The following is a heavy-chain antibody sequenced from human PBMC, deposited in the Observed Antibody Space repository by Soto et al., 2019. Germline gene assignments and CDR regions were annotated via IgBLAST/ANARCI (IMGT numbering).Heavy chain of an antibody. Sequence: PGGSLRLSCEGSGFTFSDYYIGWIRQAPGKGLEWISYSSNSGTFSRYADSVKGRFSISRDNTKNLLYLQMNSLRAEDTAVYYCARSGDNYNRLDYWGQGTPVTVSS. V-gene: IGHV3-11*06. CDR2: SSNSGTFS. D-gene: IGHD1-1*01. CDR1: GFTFSDYY. J-gene: IGHJ4*02. CDR3: ARSGDNYNRLDY.